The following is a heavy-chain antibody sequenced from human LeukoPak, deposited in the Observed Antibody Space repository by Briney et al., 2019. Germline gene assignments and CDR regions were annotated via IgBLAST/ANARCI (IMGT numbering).Heavy chain of an antibody. D-gene: IGHD6-19*01. J-gene: IGHJ1*01. CDR1: GGSISSYY. Sequence: SETLSLTCTVSGGSISSYYWSWIRQHPGKGPEWIGYIYYSGSTYYNPSLKSRVTISVDTSKNQFSLKLSSVTAADTAVYYCVSGSSGWLYFQHWGQGTLVTVSS. CDR3: VSGSSGWLYFQH. V-gene: IGHV4-59*06. CDR2: IYYSGST.